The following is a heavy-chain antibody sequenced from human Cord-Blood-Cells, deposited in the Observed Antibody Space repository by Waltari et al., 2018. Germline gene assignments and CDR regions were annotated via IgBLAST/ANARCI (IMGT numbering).Heavy chain of an antibody. J-gene: IGHJ2*01. CDR2: IYHSGST. CDR1: GYSISSGYY. D-gene: IGHD2-21*01. CDR3: ARVDGGDSHWYFDL. Sequence: QVQLQESCPGLVTPSETLSLTCAVPGYSISSGYYWGWIRQPPGKGLEWIGSIYHSGSTYYNPSLKSRVSISVDTSKNQFSLKLSSVTAADTAVYYCARVDGGDSHWYFDLWGRGTLVTVSS. V-gene: IGHV4-38-2*01.